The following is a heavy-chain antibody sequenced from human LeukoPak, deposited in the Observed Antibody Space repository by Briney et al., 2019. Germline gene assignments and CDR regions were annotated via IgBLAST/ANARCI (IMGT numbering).Heavy chain of an antibody. CDR2: ISYDGSNK. D-gene: IGHD4-11*01. Sequence: GGSLRLSCAASGFTFSSYSMNWVRQAPGKGLEWVAVISYDGSNKYYADSVKGRFTISRDNSKNTLYLQMNSLRAEDTAVYYCAKDYIRMTTHYYYGMDVWGQGTTVTVSS. CDR3: AKDYIRMTTHYYYGMDV. CDR1: GFTFSSYS. V-gene: IGHV3-30*18. J-gene: IGHJ6*02.